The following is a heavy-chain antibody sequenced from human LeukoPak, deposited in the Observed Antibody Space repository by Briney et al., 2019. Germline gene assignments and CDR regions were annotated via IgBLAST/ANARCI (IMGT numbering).Heavy chain of an antibody. Sequence: GGSLRLSCVASGFTFTSFDFNWIRQAPGKGLEWLSTITRSGSYLYYADSMKGRFTTSRDDAKDSVYLQMESLRVEDTAIYYCARNFDSWGQGTLVTVSS. CDR2: ITRSGSYL. V-gene: IGHV3-21*01. CDR3: ARNFDS. CDR1: GFTFTSFD. J-gene: IGHJ4*02.